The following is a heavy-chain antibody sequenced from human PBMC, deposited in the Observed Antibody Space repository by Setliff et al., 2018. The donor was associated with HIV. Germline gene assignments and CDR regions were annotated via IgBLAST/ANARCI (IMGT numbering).Heavy chain of an antibody. CDR2: INPNSGGT. CDR1: GYPFTGYY. CDR3: ARTSPLYSRTFDAFDI. Sequence: ASVKVSCKASGYPFTGYYIHWVRQAPGQGLEWMGWINPNSGGTNYAQKFQGRVTMTRDTSISTAYMELSRLRSDDTAVYFCARTSPLYSRTFDAFDIWGQGTMVTVSS. D-gene: IGHD6-13*01. V-gene: IGHV1-2*02. J-gene: IGHJ3*02.